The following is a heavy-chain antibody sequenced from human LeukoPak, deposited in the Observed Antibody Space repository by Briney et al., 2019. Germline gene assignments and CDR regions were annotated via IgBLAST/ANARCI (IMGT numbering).Heavy chain of an antibody. V-gene: IGHV1-18*01. Sequence: ASVKVSCKASGYTFTSYGISWVRQAPGQGLEWMGWISAYNGNTNYAQKLQGRVTMTTDTSTSTAYMELRSLRSEDTAVYYCARKVPNDSSGYYYRGQFDPWGQGTLVTVSS. CDR3: ARKVPNDSSGYYYRGQFDP. CDR2: ISAYNGNT. CDR1: GYTFTSYG. J-gene: IGHJ5*02. D-gene: IGHD3-22*01.